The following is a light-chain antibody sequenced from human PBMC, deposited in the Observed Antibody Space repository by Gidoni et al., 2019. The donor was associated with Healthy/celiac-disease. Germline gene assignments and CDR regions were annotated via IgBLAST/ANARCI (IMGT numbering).Light chain of an antibody. CDR2: DVS. V-gene: IGLV2-11*01. CDR1: SSDVGGYNY. Sequence: QSALTHPRSVSGSPGQSVTISCTGTSSDVGGYNYVSWYQQHPGKAPKLMIYDVSKRPSGVPDRFSGAKSGNTASLTSSGLQAEDEADYYCCSYAGSYRVFGTGTKVTVL. J-gene: IGLJ1*01. CDR3: CSYAGSYRV.